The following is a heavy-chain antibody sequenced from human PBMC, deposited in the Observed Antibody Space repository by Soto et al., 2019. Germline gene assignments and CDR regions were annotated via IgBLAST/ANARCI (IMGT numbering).Heavy chain of an antibody. CDR3: ARDRWGSYSFDS. Sequence: QVQLVQSGAEVKKPGSSVKVSCKASGGVFRNYAINWVRQAPGQGLEWMGGIIPVFGTADYPQKFQGRVTITADESTTTAYMELTSLKNEDTAVYFCARDRWGSYSFDSWGQGTLVTVAS. V-gene: IGHV1-69*01. CDR2: IIPVFGTA. D-gene: IGHD1-26*01. J-gene: IGHJ5*01. CDR1: GGVFRNYA.